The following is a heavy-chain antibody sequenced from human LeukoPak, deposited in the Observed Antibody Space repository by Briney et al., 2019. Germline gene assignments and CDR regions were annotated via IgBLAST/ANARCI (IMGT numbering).Heavy chain of an antibody. V-gene: IGHV1-2*02. CDR3: ARHSSSWLDAFDI. D-gene: IGHD6-13*01. CDR1: GYTFTSYG. J-gene: IGHJ3*02. CDR2: INPNSGGT. Sequence: ASVKVSCKASGYTFTSYGISWVRQAPGQGLEWMGWINPNSGGTNYAQKFQGRVTMTRDTSISTAYMELSRLRSDDTAVYYCARHSSSWLDAFDIWGQGTMVTVSS.